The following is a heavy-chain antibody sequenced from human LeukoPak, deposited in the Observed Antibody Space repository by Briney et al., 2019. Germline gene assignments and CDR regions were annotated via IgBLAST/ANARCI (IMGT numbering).Heavy chain of an antibody. CDR2: INPSGGST. V-gene: IGHV1-46*01. J-gene: IGHJ3*02. CDR3: TREGVYAPDPSSYHRDAFDI. Sequence: ASVKVSCKASGYTFTSYYMHWVRQAPGQGLEWMGIINPSGGSTNFAQKFQGRVTITAEKSTNTAHMELSRLESGDTAVYYCTREGVYAPDPSSYHRDAFDIWGQGTEVIVSS. CDR1: GYTFTSYY. D-gene: IGHD3-16*02.